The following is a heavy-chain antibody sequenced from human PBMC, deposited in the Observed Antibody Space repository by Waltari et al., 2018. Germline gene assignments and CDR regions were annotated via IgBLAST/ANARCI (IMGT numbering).Heavy chain of an antibody. CDR2: FDPEDGET. D-gene: IGHD6-6*01. Sequence: QVQLVQSGAEVKKPGASVKVSCKVSGYTLTELSMHWVRPAPGKGLEWMGGFDPEDGETIYAQKFQGRVTMTEDTSTDTAYMELSSLRSEDTAVYYCATVGPYSSSSEGYFQHWGQGTLVTVSS. V-gene: IGHV1-24*01. CDR3: ATVGPYSSSSEGYFQH. J-gene: IGHJ1*01. CDR1: GYTLTELS.